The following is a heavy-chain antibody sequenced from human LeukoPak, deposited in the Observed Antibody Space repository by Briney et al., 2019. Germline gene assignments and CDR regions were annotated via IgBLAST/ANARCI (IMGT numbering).Heavy chain of an antibody. Sequence: PGGSLRLSCASSGFTVSGNYMSWVRQAPGTGLEGVSIMYSGGNTHYADSVKGRFTISRDNSKNTLYLQMNSLSAEDTAVYYCARCGGDCYPGGAFDIWGQGTMVTVS. D-gene: IGHD2-21*02. CDR3: ARCGGDCYPGGAFDI. V-gene: IGHV3-53*01. CDR2: MYSGGNT. J-gene: IGHJ3*02. CDR1: GFTVSGNY.